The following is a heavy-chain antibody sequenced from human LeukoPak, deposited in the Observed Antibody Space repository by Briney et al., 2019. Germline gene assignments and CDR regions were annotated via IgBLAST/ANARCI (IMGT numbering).Heavy chain of an antibody. D-gene: IGHD6-6*01. CDR1: GYTFTSYD. Sequence: ASVKVSCKASGYTFTSYDINWVRQATGQGLEWMGWMNPNSGGTNYAQKFQGRVTMTRDTSISTAYMELSRLRSDDTAVYYCARDPGEYSSSSAPDYWGQGTLVTVSS. J-gene: IGHJ4*02. CDR3: ARDPGEYSSSSAPDY. V-gene: IGHV1-2*02. CDR2: MNPNSGGT.